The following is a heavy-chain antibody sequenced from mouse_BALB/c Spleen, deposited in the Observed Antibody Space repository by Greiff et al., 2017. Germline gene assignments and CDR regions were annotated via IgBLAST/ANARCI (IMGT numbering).Heavy chain of an antibody. CDR2: ILPGSGST. Sequence: QVQLQQSGAELMKPGASVTISCKATGYTFSSYWIEWVKQRPGHGLEWIGEILPGSGSTNYNEKFKGKATFTADTSSHTAYMQLSSLTSEDSVVYYCARFDYDVHYAMDYWGQGTSVTVSS. CDR1: GYTFSSYW. D-gene: IGHD2-4*01. J-gene: IGHJ4*01. CDR3: ARFDYDVHYAMDY. V-gene: IGHV1-9*01.